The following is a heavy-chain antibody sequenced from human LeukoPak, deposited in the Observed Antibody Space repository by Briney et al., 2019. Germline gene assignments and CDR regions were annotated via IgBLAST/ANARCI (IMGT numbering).Heavy chain of an antibody. V-gene: IGHV3-30*02. J-gene: IGHJ3*02. CDR2: IRYDGSNK. Sequence: PGGSLRLSCAASGFTFSSYGMHWVRQAPGKGLEWVAFIRYDGSNKYYADSVKGRFTISRDNSKNTLYLQMTNLRAEDTAIYYCARLGEGDAYDIWGQGTRVTVSS. D-gene: IGHD3-3*01. CDR3: ARLGEGDAYDI. CDR1: GFTFSSYG.